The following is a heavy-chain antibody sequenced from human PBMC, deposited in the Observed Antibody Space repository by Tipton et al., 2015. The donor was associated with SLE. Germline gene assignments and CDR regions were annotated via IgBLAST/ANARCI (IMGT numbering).Heavy chain of an antibody. Sequence: SLRLSCAASGFTVSSNYMSWVRQAPGKGLEWVSVIYSGGSTYYADSVKGRFTISRDNSKNTLYLQMNSLRAEDTAVYYCARTGIAAAVDYWGQGTLVTVSS. CDR1: GFTVSSNY. J-gene: IGHJ4*02. CDR2: IYSGGST. D-gene: IGHD6-13*01. V-gene: IGHV3-66*02. CDR3: ARTGIAAAVDY.